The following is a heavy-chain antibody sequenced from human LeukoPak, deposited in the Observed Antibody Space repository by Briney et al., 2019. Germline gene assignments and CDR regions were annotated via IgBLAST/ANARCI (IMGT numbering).Heavy chain of an antibody. CDR2: ISGSGGST. D-gene: IGHD3-10*01. J-gene: IGHJ4*02. CDR1: GFTFSNYA. CDR3: AKGLTYYYGSGSYSYFDY. Sequence: PGGSLRLSCAASGFTFSNYAMSWVRQAPGKGLEWVSVISGSGGSTYYADSVKGRFTISRDNSKNTLYLQMNSLRAEDTAVYYCAKGLTYYYGSGSYSYFDYWGQGTLVTVSS. V-gene: IGHV3-23*01.